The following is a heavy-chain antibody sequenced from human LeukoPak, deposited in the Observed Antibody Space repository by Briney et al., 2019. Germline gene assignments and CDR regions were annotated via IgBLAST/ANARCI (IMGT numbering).Heavy chain of an antibody. CDR1: GGTFSSYA. V-gene: IGHV1-69*05. CDR3: ARDWGGSWGSGSSANAFDI. D-gene: IGHD1-26*01. CDR2: IIPIFGTA. Sequence: ASVKVSCKASGGTFSSYAISWVRQAPGQGLEWMGGIIPIFGTANYAQKFQGRVTITTDESTSTAYMELSSLRSEDTAVYYCARDWGGSWGSGSSANAFDIWGQGTMLTVSS. J-gene: IGHJ3*02.